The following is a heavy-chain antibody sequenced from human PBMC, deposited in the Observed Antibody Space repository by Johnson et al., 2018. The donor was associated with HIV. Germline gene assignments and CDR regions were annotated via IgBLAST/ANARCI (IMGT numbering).Heavy chain of an antibody. D-gene: IGHD3-16*01. J-gene: IGHJ3*02. V-gene: IGHV3-9*01. CDR2: ISWNRGSI. CDR3: AKDMGGVGVMLDNAFDI. Sequence: QLVESGGGVVQPGRSLRLSCVASGFTFDDYAMHWVRQVSGKGLEWVSGISWNRGSIGYADSVKGRFTISRDNAKNSLYLQMNSLRAEDTALYYCAKDMGGVGVMLDNAFDIWGQGTMVTVSS. CDR1: GFTFDDYA.